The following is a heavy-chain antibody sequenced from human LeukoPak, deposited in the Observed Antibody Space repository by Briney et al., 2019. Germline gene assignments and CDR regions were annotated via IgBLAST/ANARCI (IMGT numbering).Heavy chain of an antibody. V-gene: IGHV3-48*01. J-gene: IGHJ3*02. CDR2: ISSSSSTI. Sequence: PGGSLRLSCAASGFTFSSYSMNWVRQAPGKGLEWVSYISSSSSTIYYADSVKGRFTISRDNAKNSLYLQMNSLRAEDTAVYYCARASPYYYDSSGLNGDAFDIWGQGTMVTVSS. CDR3: ARASPYYYDSSGLNGDAFDI. CDR1: GFTFSSYS. D-gene: IGHD3-22*01.